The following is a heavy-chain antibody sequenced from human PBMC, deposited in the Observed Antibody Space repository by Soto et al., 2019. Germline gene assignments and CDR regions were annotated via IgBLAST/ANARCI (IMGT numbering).Heavy chain of an antibody. CDR2: ISACNANA. CDR3: ARENSYFHY. J-gene: IGHJ4*02. V-gene: IGHV1-18*01. Sequence: QIQLLQSGAEVKKPGASVKVTCKASGYTFRNFGISWVRQAPGQGLEWMGWISACNANANHAQKYQGRHTMTADTSTSTAYMELRSLRSDDTAVYYCARENSYFHYWGQGTLVTVSS. CDR1: GYTFRNFG.